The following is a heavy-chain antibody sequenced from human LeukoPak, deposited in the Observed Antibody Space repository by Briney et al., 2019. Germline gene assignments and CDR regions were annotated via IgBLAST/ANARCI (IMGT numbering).Heavy chain of an antibody. CDR2: VSGSGTTT. CDR1: GFTFTSYA. CDR3: ARNDGQY. V-gene: IGHV3-23*01. Sequence: GGSLRLSCAASGFTFTSYAMSWVRQAPGKGLEWVSAVSGSGTTTYYTDSVKGRFTISRDNSRSTLSLQMNNLRVEDTALYYCARNDGQYWGQGTLVTVSS. J-gene: IGHJ4*02.